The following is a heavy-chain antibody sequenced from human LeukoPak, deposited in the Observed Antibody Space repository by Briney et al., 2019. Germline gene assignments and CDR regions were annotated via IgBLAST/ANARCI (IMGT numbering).Heavy chain of an antibody. J-gene: IGHJ3*02. D-gene: IGHD3-22*01. Sequence: GGSLRLSCAASGFTFSDYYMSWIRQAPGKGLEWVSYISSSGSTIYYADSVKGRFTISRDNAKNSLYLQMNSLRAEDTAVYYCASGYYDSSGAPWGAFDIWGQGTMVTVSS. CDR3: ASGYYDSSGAPWGAFDI. CDR2: ISSSGSTI. CDR1: GFTFSDYY. V-gene: IGHV3-11*01.